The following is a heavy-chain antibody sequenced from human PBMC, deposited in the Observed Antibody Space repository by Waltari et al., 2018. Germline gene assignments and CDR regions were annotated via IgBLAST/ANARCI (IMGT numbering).Heavy chain of an antibody. V-gene: IGHV1-24*01. J-gene: IGHJ4*02. Sequence: QVQLVQSGAAVKQPGASVKVSCQVSGYTLSVLSITLVRPPPGQGLEWMGGFDPEDGETIYAQKFQGRVTMTEDTSTDTAYMELSSLRSEDTAVYYCATAFYYDSSGYSRHFDYWGQGTLVTVSS. CDR2: FDPEDGET. CDR1: GYTLSVLS. D-gene: IGHD3-22*01. CDR3: ATAFYYDSSGYSRHFDY.